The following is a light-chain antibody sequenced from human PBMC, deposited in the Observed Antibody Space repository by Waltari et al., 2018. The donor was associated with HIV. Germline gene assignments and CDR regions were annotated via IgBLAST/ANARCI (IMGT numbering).Light chain of an antibody. J-gene: IGLJ3*02. CDR3: ASITTNSALV. V-gene: IGLV2-14*01. CDR1: SSDVGHYNS. Sequence: QSALTQPAAVSGSPGQSITIPCAGSSSDVGHYNSVSWYQQVPGKAPQLLIFEVNRRPAGISNRFSGSKSGNTASLTISGLQAEDEADFYCASITTNSALVFGGGTKLTVL. CDR2: EVN.